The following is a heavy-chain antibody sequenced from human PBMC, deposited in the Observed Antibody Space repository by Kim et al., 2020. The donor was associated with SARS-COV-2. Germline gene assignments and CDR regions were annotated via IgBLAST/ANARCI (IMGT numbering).Heavy chain of an antibody. CDR1: GGSISSYY. CDR3: ARVKVREANFAVIAEYYFDY. CDR2: IYYSGST. V-gene: IGHV4-59*01. J-gene: IGHJ4*02. D-gene: IGHD3-10*01. Sequence: SETLSLTCTVSGGSISSYYWCWIRQPPGQGLERIGYIYYSGSTNYNPSLKSRVTISIDTSKNQFSLKLSSVTAADTAVYYCARVKVREANFAVIAEYYFDYWVQGTLVTVSS.